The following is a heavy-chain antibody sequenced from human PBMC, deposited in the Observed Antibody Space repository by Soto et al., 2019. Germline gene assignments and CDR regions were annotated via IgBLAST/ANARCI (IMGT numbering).Heavy chain of an antibody. V-gene: IGHV3-30*18. CDR3: AKPLRFLEWTYYYGMDV. J-gene: IGHJ6*02. D-gene: IGHD3-3*01. Sequence: QVQLVESGGGVVQPGRSLRLSCAASGFTFSSYGMHWVRQAPGMGLEWVAVISYDGSNKYYADSVKGRFTISRDNSKNTLYLQMNSLRAEDTAVYYCAKPLRFLEWTYYYGMDVWGQGTTVTVSS. CDR2: ISYDGSNK. CDR1: GFTFSSYG.